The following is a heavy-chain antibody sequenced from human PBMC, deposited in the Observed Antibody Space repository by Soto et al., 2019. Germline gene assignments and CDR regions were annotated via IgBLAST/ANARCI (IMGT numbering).Heavy chain of an antibody. CDR2: ISYDGSNK. V-gene: IGHV3-30-3*01. D-gene: IGHD1-26*01. Sequence: QVQLVESGGGVVQPGRSLRLSCAASGFTFSSYAMHWVRQAPGKGLEWVAVISYDGSNKYYADSVKGRFTISRDNSKNTLYLQMNSLRAEDTAVYYCARTLLSGSPRYYYYGMDVWGQGTTVTVSS. J-gene: IGHJ6*02. CDR1: GFTFSSYA. CDR3: ARTLLSGSPRYYYYGMDV.